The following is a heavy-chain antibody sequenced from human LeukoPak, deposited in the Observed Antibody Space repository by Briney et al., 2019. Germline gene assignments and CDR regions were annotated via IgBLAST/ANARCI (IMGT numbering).Heavy chain of an antibody. V-gene: IGHV3-53*01. D-gene: IGHD3-3*01. J-gene: IGHJ4*02. CDR1: GFPVRSRY. CDR3: ASLEGGPSDGR. CDR2: IYSGGTT. Sequence: GGSLRLSCEVSGFPVRSRYMTWVRQPPGKGLECVAVIYSGGTTYHIDSVKGRFTISRDISKSTMYLEMNNLRVEDTAICYCASLEGGPSDGRWGQGTLVTVSS.